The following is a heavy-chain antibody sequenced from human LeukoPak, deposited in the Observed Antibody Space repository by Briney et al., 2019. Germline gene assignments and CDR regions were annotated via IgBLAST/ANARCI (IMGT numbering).Heavy chain of an antibody. Sequence: SETLSLTCAVSGGSISSGGYSWSWIRQPPGKGLEWIGYIYYSGSTYYNPSLKSRVTISVDTSKNQFSLKLSSVTAADTAVYYCARGFYGDYADHRGQGTLVTVSS. CDR2: IYYSGST. D-gene: IGHD4-17*01. CDR1: GGSISSGGYS. CDR3: ARGFYGDYADH. J-gene: IGHJ4*02. V-gene: IGHV4-30-4*07.